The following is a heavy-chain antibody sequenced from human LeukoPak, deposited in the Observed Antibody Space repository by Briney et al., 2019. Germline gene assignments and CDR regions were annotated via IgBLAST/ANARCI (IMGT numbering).Heavy chain of an antibody. CDR2: IKQYGSEK. V-gene: IGHV3-7*03. D-gene: IGHD2-2*01. CDR3: ARGNSVVVPY. CDR1: GFTLSSYW. J-gene: IGHJ4*02. Sequence: PGGSLRLSCAASGFTLSSYWMSWVRQAPGKGLDWVANIKQYGSEKYYLDSVKGRFTISRDNAKNSLYLQMNSLTAEDTAVYYCARGNSVVVPYWGQGTLVTVSS.